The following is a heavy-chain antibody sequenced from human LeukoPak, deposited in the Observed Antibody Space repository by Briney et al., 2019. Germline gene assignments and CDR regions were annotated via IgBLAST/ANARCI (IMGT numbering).Heavy chain of an antibody. CDR3: ARGGYSYGKYYFDY. J-gene: IGHJ4*02. CDR1: GGSISSYY. D-gene: IGHD5-18*01. V-gene: IGHV4-59*01. CDR2: IYYSGST. Sequence: SETLSLTCTVSGGSISSYYWSWIRQPPGKGLEWIGYIYYSGSTNYNPSLKSRVTISVDTSKNQFSLKLSSVTAADTAVYYCARGGYSYGKYYFDYWGQGTLVTVSS.